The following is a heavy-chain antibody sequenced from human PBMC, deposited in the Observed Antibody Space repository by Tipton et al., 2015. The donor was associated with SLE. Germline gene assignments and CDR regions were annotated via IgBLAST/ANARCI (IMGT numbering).Heavy chain of an antibody. J-gene: IGHJ4*02. V-gene: IGHV4-4*07. CDR2: IYTNGST. Sequence: TCTVSGGSISSYYWSWIRQPAGKGLEWIGCIYTNGSTNYNPSLKSRVTMSVDTSKNQFSLKLSSVTAADTAVYYCTRDGGVGATIWWGQGTLVTVSS. CDR1: GGSISSYY. CDR3: TRDGGVGATIW. D-gene: IGHD1-26*01.